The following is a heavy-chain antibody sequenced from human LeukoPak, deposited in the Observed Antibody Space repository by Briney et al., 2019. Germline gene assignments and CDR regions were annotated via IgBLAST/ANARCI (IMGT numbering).Heavy chain of an antibody. J-gene: IGHJ4*02. CDR2: ISWNSGSV. CDR1: GFTCDDYA. D-gene: IGHD3-10*01. V-gene: IGHV3-9*01. CDR3: AKDMGNAGNYYGLGKDY. Sequence: PGRSLRLSCAASGFTCDDYAMHWVRQAPGKGLVWVSGISWNSGSVGYADSVKGRFTISRDNAKNSLYLQMNSLRAEDTALYYCAKDMGNAGNYYGLGKDYWGQGTLVTVSS.